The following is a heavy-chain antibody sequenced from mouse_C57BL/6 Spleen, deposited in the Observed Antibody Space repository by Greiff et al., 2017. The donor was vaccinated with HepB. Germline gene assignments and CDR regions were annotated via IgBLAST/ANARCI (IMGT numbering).Heavy chain of an antibody. D-gene: IGHD2-5*01. V-gene: IGHV1-7*01. CDR2: INPSSGYT. CDR1: GYTFTSYW. J-gene: IGHJ4*01. CDR3: ARPAYYSNYEYAMDY. Sequence: VQLQQSGAELAKPGASVKLSCKASGYTFTSYWMHWVKQRPGQGLEWIGYINPSSGYTKYNQKFKDKAKLTADKSSSTAYMQLSSLTYEDSAVYYCARPAYYSNYEYAMDYWGQGTSVTVSS.